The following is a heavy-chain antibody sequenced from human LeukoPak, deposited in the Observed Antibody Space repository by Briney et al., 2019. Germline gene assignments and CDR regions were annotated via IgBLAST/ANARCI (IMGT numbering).Heavy chain of an antibody. CDR2: INHSGGST. J-gene: IGHJ4*02. CDR3: ARDLEFGLVYFDY. CDR1: GYTFTSYY. D-gene: IGHD3-3*01. Sequence: ASVKVSCKASGYTFTSYYIHWVRQAPGQGLEWMGIINHSGGSTSYAQKFQGRVTMTRDTSTSTVYMELSSLRSEDTAVYYCARDLEFGLVYFDYWGQGTLVTVSS. V-gene: IGHV1-46*01.